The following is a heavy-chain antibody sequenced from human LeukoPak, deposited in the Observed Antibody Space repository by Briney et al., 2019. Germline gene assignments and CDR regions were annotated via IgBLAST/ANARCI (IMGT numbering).Heavy chain of an antibody. J-gene: IGHJ6*04. Sequence: GGSLRLSCAASGFTFSSYSMNWVRQAPGKGLEWVSSISSSSSYIYYADSVKGRFTISRDNAKNSLYLQMNSLRAEDTAVYYCAREPPIAAAGTAYYYGMDVWGKGTTVTVSS. CDR2: ISSSSSYI. V-gene: IGHV3-21*01. D-gene: IGHD6-13*01. CDR1: GFTFSSYS. CDR3: AREPPIAAAGTAYYYGMDV.